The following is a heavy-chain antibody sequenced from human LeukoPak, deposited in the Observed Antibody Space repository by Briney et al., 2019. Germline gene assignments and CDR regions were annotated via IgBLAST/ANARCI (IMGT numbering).Heavy chain of an antibody. CDR2: INPNSGGT. V-gene: IGHV1-2*02. Sequence: ASVKVSCKASGYTFTGYYMHWVRQAPGQGLEWMGWINPNSGGTNYAQKFQGRVTMTRDTSISTADMELSRLRSDDTAVYYCARDRAVLRAFDIWGQGTMVSVSS. D-gene: IGHD6-19*01. J-gene: IGHJ3*02. CDR1: GYTFTGYY. CDR3: ARDRAVLRAFDI.